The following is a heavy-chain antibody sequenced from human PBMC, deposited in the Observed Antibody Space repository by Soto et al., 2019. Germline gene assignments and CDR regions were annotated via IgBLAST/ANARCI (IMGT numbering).Heavy chain of an antibody. D-gene: IGHD3-22*01. CDR2: MNPNSGNT. CDR3: ARGKNPYYYDSSGYRWSYGMDV. CDR1: GYTFTSYD. Sequence: QVQLVQSGAEVKKPGASVKVSCKASGYTFTSYDINWVRQATGQGLEWMGWMNPNSGNTGYAQKFQGRVTMTRNTSISTAYMELSSLRSEDTAVYYCARGKNPYYYDSSGYRWSYGMDVWGQGTTVTVSS. V-gene: IGHV1-8*01. J-gene: IGHJ6*02.